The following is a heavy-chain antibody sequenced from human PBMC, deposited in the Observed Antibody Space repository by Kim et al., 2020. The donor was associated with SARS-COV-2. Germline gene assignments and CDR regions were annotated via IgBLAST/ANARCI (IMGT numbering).Heavy chain of an antibody. CDR2: INSDESST. D-gene: IGHD3-16*01. V-gene: IGHV3-74*01. CDR3: TRRGDYAWGSFYHGVDV. CDR1: GFMLSTYA. Sequence: GGSLRLSCAASGFMLSTYAMHWVRQAPGKGLVWVSRINSDESSTIYADSVKGRFTVYRDNAKSTLYLQMNSLRAEDTAVYYCTRRGDYAWGSFYHGVDVWGQGTTVTVSS. J-gene: IGHJ6*02.